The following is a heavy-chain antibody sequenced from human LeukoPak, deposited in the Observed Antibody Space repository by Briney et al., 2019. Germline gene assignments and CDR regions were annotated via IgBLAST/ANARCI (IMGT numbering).Heavy chain of an antibody. CDR2: INPSGGST. Sequence: ASVKVSCKASGYTFTGYYMHWVRQAPGQGLEWMGIINPSGGSTSYAQKFQGRVTMTRDMSTSTVYMELSSLRSEDTAVYYCARDVVGGSYLDYWGQGTLVTVSS. J-gene: IGHJ4*02. CDR1: GYTFTGYY. V-gene: IGHV1-46*01. D-gene: IGHD1-26*01. CDR3: ARDVVGGSYLDY.